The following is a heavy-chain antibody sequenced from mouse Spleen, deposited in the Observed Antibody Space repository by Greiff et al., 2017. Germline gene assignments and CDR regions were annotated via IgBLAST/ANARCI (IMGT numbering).Heavy chain of an antibody. CDR3: NALRDFDY. D-gene: IGHD1-1*01. Sequence: VQLKQSGAELVRSGASVKLSCTASGFNIKDYYMHWVKQRPEQGLEWIGWIDPENGDTEYAPKFQGKATMTADTSSNTAYLQLSSLTSEDTAVYYCNALRDFDYWGQGTTLTVSS. J-gene: IGHJ2*01. CDR2: IDPENGDT. CDR1: GFNIKDYY. V-gene: IGHV14-4*02.